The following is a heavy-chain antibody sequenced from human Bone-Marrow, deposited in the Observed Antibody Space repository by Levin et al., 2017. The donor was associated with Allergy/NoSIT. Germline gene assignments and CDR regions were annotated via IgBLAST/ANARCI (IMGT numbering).Heavy chain of an antibody. D-gene: IGHD3-3*01. CDR2: IIPILGIA. V-gene: IGHV1-69*02. CDR3: ARSRRITIFGVVTPWFDP. Sequence: SVKVSCKASGGTFSSYTISWVRQAPGQGLEWMGRIIPILGIANYAQKFQGRVTITADKSTSTAYMELSSLRSEDTAVYYCARSRRITIFGVVTPWFDPWGQGTLVTVSS. CDR1: GGTFSSYT. J-gene: IGHJ5*02.